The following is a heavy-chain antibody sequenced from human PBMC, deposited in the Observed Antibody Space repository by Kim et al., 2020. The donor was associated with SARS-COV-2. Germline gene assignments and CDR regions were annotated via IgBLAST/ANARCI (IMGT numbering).Heavy chain of an antibody. CDR3: ARAGSSGWSAPVDV. CDR2: IIGLIGTP. CDR1: GDAFSTFG. V-gene: IGHV1-69*06. Sequence: SVKVSCKSSGDAFSTFGITWVRQAPGQGLEWVGGIIGLIGTPNYAQKFQGRVTITADTSTNTAYMQLRSLRSDDTAIYFCARAGSSGWSAPVDV. D-gene: IGHD6-19*01. J-gene: IGHJ3*01.